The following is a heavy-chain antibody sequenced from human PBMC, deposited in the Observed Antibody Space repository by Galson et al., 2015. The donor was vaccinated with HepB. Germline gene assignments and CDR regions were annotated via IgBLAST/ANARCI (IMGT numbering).Heavy chain of an antibody. CDR2: ISWNSGSI. Sequence: SLRLSCAASGFTFDDYAMHWVRQAPGKGLEWVSGISWNSGSIGYADSVKGRFTISRDNAKNSLYLQMNSLRAEDTALYYCAKSGCSSTSCCANWFDPWGQGTLVTVSS. D-gene: IGHD2-2*01. CDR1: GFTFDDYA. J-gene: IGHJ5*02. V-gene: IGHV3-9*01. CDR3: AKSGCSSTSCCANWFDP.